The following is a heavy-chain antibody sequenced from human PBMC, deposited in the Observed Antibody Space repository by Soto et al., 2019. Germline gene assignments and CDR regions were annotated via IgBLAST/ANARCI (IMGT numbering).Heavy chain of an antibody. J-gene: IGHJ6*02. CDR2: INAGNGNT. CDR1: GYTFTSYA. Sequence: QVPLVQSGAEVKKPGASVKVSCKASGYTFTSYAMHWVRQAPGQRLEWMGWINAGNGNTKYSQKFQGRVTITRDTSASTAYMELSSLRSEDTAVYYCARFERAAAGTPNYYGMDVWGQGTTVTVSS. CDR3: ARFERAAAGTPNYYGMDV. V-gene: IGHV1-3*01. D-gene: IGHD6-13*01.